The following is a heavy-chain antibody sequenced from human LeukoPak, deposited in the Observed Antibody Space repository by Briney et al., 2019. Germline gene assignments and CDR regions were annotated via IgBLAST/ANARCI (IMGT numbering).Heavy chain of an antibody. V-gene: IGHV3-7*01. J-gene: IGHJ4*02. CDR3: ARVSANTVTTLQYFDY. CDR2: IKQDGSEK. D-gene: IGHD4-17*01. Sequence: GGSLRLSCAASGFTFSSYWMSWVRQAPGKGREGVANIKQDGSEKYYVVSVKGRFTISRDNAKHSLYLQMNSLRAEDTAVYYCARVSANTVTTLQYFDYWGQGTLVTVSS. CDR1: GFTFSSYW.